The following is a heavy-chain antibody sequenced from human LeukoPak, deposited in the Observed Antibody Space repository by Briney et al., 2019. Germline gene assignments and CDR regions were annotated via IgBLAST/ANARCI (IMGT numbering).Heavy chain of an antibody. Sequence: GRSLRLSCAASGFTFDDYAMHWVRQAPGKGLEWVSGISWNSGSIGYADSVKGRFTISRDNAKNSLYLQMNSLRAEDMALYYCAKDAGDLWSGQLLSWGQGTLVTVSS. CDR2: ISWNSGSI. V-gene: IGHV3-9*03. CDR1: GFTFDDYA. D-gene: IGHD3-3*01. J-gene: IGHJ5*02. CDR3: AKDAGDLWSGQLLS.